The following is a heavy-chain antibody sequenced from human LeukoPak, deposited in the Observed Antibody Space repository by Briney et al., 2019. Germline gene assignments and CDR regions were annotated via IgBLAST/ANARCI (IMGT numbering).Heavy chain of an antibody. CDR1: GFTFSTYA. Sequence: GGSLRLSCAASGFTFSTYAMSWVRQAPGKGLEWVSGFSGCGGSTYYADSVKGRFTISRDNAKNSLYLQMNSLRVEDTAVYYCAKDRRQRKTYYYTSGSSPEWGQGTLVTVSS. CDR3: AKDRRQRKTYYYTSGSSPE. J-gene: IGHJ4*02. D-gene: IGHD3-10*01. CDR2: FSGCGGST. V-gene: IGHV3-23*01.